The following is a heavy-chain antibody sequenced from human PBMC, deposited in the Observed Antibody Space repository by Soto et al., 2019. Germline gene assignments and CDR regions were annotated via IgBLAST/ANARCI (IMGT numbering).Heavy chain of an antibody. D-gene: IGHD6-13*01. CDR1: GYTFSSYG. CDR3: ARVLADFDY. V-gene: IGHV1-18*01. CDR2: ISAYNGNT. J-gene: IGHJ4*02. Sequence: APAKVSCKASGYTFSSYGISLVLQAPGQVLEWMGWISAYNGNTNYAQKLQGRVTMTTDTSTSTAYMELRSLRSDDTAVYYCARVLADFDYWGQGTLVTVSS.